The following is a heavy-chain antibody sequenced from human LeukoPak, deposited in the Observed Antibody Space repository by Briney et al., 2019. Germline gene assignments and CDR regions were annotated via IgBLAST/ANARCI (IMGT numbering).Heavy chain of an antibody. D-gene: IGHD6-13*01. CDR3: ARPLTAAGHFDY. J-gene: IGHJ4*02. CDR2: SYSGGST. CDR1: AFSDKSNY. Sequence: PGGSLRLSCVASAFSDKSNYMSWVRQAPGKGLEWVSVSYSGGSTYYEDSVKGRFTVSRDNSKNTLYLQMNSLRAEDTAVYYCARPLTAAGHFDYWGQGTLVTVSS. V-gene: IGHV3-53*01.